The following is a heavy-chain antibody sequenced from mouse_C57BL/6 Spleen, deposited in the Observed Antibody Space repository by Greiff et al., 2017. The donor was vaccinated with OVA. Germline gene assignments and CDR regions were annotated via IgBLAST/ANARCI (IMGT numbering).Heavy chain of an antibody. CDR2: ISDGGSYT. D-gene: IGHD3-3*01. CDR1: GFTFSSYA. CDR3: ARAGRCDYAMDY. V-gene: IGHV5-4*03. J-gene: IGHJ4*01. Sequence: EVKLMESGGGLVKPGGSLKLSCAASGFTFSSYAMSWVRQTPEKRLEWVATISDGGSYTYYPDNVKGRFTISRDHAKNNPYLQMSHLKSEDAAMYYCARAGRCDYAMDYWGQGTSVTVSS.